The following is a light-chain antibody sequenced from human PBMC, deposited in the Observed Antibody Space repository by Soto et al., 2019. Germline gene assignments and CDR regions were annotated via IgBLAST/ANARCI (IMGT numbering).Light chain of an antibody. CDR3: ASFRSGTILV. Sequence: QSALTQPASVSGSPGQSVTISCTGPRSDIGDSNFISWYQHSPGKAPRLLIYEVNNRPSGVSRRFSGSKAGNTASLTISGLLDDYEADYFCASFRSGTILVFGSGTQLTVL. J-gene: IGLJ6*01. CDR2: EVN. V-gene: IGLV2-14*01. CDR1: RSDIGDSNF.